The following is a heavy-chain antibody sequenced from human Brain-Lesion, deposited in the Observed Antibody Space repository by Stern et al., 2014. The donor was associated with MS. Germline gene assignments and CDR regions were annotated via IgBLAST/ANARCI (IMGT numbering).Heavy chain of an antibody. D-gene: IGHD6-13*01. J-gene: IGHJ4*02. Sequence: VQLVESGPGLVKPSGTLSLTCAVSGGSISSSNWWSWVRQSPGKGLEWIGESDHSGSTIYNPSLKRRVTVSVDKSKNRFPLNLRSVTAADTAVYFCARFPASRPHVFDSWGQGTLVTVSS. CDR2: SDHSGST. CDR3: ARFPASRPHVFDS. CDR1: GGSISSSNW. V-gene: IGHV4-4*02.